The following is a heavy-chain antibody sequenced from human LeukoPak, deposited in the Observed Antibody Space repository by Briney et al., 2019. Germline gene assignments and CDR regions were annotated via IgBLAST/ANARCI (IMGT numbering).Heavy chain of an antibody. CDR2: INHSGST. D-gene: IGHD5-12*01. CDR3: ARRGDDLGYYYGMDV. Sequence: SETLSLTCAVYGGSFSGYYWSWIRQPPGKGLEWIGEINHSGSTNYNPSLKSRVTISVDTSKNQFSLKPSSVTAADTAVYYRARRGDDLGYYYGMDVWGQGTTVTVSS. V-gene: IGHV4-34*01. CDR1: GGSFSGYY. J-gene: IGHJ6*02.